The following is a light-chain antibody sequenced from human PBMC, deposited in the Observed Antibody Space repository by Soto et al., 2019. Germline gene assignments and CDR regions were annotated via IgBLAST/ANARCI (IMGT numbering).Light chain of an antibody. J-gene: IGLJ1*01. CDR1: SSDVGGYNY. V-gene: IGLV2-14*01. Sequence: QSALTQPASVSGSPGQSITISCTGTSSDVGGYNYVSWYQQHPGKAPKLMIYEVSNRPSGVSNRFSGSKSDNTASLTISGLQAEDEADYYCSSYTSSSPYVFGTGTKGTVL. CDR3: SSYTSSSPYV. CDR2: EVS.